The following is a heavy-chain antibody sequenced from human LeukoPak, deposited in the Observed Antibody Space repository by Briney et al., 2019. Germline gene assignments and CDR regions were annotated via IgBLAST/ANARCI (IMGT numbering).Heavy chain of an antibody. V-gene: IGHV7-4-1*02. CDR1: GYTFTGHA. CDR3: AKGGWVAVTGMDS. Sequence: GASVKVSCKDSGYTFTGHAMNWVRQAPGQGPEWMGYINTKTGNPTYAQGFTGRFVFSLDTSVSTAYLQISSLKPEDTGVYYCAKGGWVAVTGMDSWGQGTLVTVSS. D-gene: IGHD6-19*01. CDR2: INTKTGNP. J-gene: IGHJ4*02.